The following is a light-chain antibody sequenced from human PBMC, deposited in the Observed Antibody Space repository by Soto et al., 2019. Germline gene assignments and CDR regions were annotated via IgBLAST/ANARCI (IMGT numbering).Light chain of an antibody. J-gene: IGKJ5*01. CDR3: QKYSSVIT. CDR2: AAS. V-gene: IGKV1-27*01. CDR1: QVISNF. Sequence: DIQMTQSPSSLSASVGDRVTITCRASQVISNFLAWYQQKPGKVPKLLISAASTLQSGVPSRFSGSGSGTDFTLTITSLQPEDVATYYCQKYSSVITFGQGTRLEIK.